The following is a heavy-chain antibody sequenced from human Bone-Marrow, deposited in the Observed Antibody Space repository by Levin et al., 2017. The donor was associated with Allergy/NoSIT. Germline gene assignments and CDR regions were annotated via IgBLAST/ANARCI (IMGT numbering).Heavy chain of an antibody. Sequence: SETLSLTCAVYGGSFSGYYWSWIRQPPGKGLEWIGEINHSGSTNYNPSLKSRVTISVDTSKNQFSLKLSSVTAADTAVYYCARAPRGSGSYYNNWFDPWGQGTLVTVSS. CDR1: GGSFSGYY. J-gene: IGHJ5*02. CDR2: INHSGST. D-gene: IGHD3-10*01. CDR3: ARAPRGSGSYYNNWFDP. V-gene: IGHV4-34*01.